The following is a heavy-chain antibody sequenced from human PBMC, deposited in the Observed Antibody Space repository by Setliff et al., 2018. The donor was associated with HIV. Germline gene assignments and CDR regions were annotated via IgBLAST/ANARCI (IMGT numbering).Heavy chain of an antibody. CDR1: ATFTNVD. D-gene: IGHD6-13*01. J-gene: IGHJ4*02. Sequence: ASVKVSCKASATFTNVDIHWLRRATGQGLEWMGWMNPNSGVSGYGQKFQGRVTMTRDTSISTAYMELSSLTSEDTAVYYCARDYGSSPYAVFDSWGQGTLVTVSS. CDR2: MNPNSGVS. V-gene: IGHV1-8*01. CDR3: ARDYGSSPYAVFDS.